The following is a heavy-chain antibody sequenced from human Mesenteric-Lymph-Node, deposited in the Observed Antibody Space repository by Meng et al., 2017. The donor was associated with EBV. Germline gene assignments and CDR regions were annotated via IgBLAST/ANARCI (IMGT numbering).Heavy chain of an antibody. CDR2: INVGKGDT. CDR1: GYTFPSYA. Sequence: HVGPVKSGAGVMKLVAAVTVSSKASGYTFPSYAMRWVSQAPGQGIEWMGWINVGKGDTKYSQKFQGSVPITRDTSASTAYMELSSLRSEDTAVYYCTRVVYREFDPWGQGTLVTVSS. J-gene: IGHJ5*02. D-gene: IGHD5/OR15-5a*01. V-gene: IGHV1-3*01. CDR3: TRVVYREFDP.